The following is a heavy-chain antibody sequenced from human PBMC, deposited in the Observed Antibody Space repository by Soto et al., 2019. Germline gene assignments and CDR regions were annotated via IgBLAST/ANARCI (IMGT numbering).Heavy chain of an antibody. Sequence: GGSLRLSCAASGFTFSIYAMTWVRQAPGKGLEWVSAISGSGADTYYADSVKGRFTISRDNSKNTLYLQMNSLRAEDTAVYYCAKAINYDFSYYYGMDVWGQGTTVTVSS. CDR1: GFTFSIYA. J-gene: IGHJ6*02. CDR3: AKAINYDFSYYYGMDV. D-gene: IGHD3-3*01. CDR2: ISGSGADT. V-gene: IGHV3-23*01.